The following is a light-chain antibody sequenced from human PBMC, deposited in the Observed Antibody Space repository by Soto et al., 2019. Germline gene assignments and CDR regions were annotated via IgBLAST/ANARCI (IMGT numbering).Light chain of an antibody. CDR2: GAS. CDR1: QSVSNY. J-gene: IGKJ5*01. CDR3: QQSYYSPPIT. V-gene: IGKV1-39*01. Sequence: DIQMTQSPSSLSASIGDRVTITCRASQSVSNYLDWYQQKPGRAPKLLIYGASNLQSGVPSRFSGSGAGTDFTLTISSLQPEDSAIYYCQQSYYSPPITFGQGTRLEIK.